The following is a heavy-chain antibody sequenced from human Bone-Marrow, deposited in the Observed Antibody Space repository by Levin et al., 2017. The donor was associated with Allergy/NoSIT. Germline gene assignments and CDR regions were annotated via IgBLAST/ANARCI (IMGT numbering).Heavy chain of an antibody. J-gene: IGHJ4*02. CDR2: IYGDDDK. D-gene: IGHD5-12*01. CDR3: AHSLSGYDSYDY. CDR1: GFSLSTSAVG. Sequence: SGPTLVKPTQTLTLTCTFSGFSLSTSAVGVGWIRQPPGKALEWLAVIYGDDDKRYSPSLKTRPTISKDTSKNQVVLTMTKMDPVDTATDHCAHSLSGYDSYDYWGQGTLVTVSS. V-gene: IGHV2-5*02.